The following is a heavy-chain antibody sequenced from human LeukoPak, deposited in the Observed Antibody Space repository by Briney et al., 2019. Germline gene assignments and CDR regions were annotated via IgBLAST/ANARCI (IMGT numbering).Heavy chain of an antibody. V-gene: IGHV3-30*03. Sequence: GGSLRLSCAASGFAFSTYVMHWARQAPGEGLEWVAIIRQDGDGKFYGNSVKGRFTISRDNSKNTLYLEMDSLRVEDTAQYFCAREDYTSGHAGALGFDPWGQGTLVTVSA. J-gene: IGHJ5*02. CDR2: IRQDGDGK. D-gene: IGHD3-22*01. CDR1: GFAFSTYV. CDR3: AREDYTSGHAGALGFDP.